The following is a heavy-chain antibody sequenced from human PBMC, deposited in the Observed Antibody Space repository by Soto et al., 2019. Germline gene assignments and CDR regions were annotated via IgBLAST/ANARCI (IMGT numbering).Heavy chain of an antibody. D-gene: IGHD2-2*01. CDR1: GFTFSTYS. CDR2: LSSGGSYI. CDR3: ATTMRISPAMDV. V-gene: IGHV3-21*01. J-gene: IGHJ6*04. Sequence: EVQLVESGGGLVKPGGSLRLSCAASGFTFSTYSMNWVRQAPGKGLEWLASLSSGGSYISHADSVKGRFTISRDNAKNSLSLQMHNLRAEDTAVYYCATTMRISPAMDVWGKGTTVTVSS.